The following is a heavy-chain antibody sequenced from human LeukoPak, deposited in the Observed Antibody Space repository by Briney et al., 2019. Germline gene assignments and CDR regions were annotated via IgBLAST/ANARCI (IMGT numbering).Heavy chain of an antibody. CDR2: IDPNSGGT. Sequence: GASVTVSCMASGSTFTAHYIHWVRQAPGQGLEWMGWIDPNSGGTNYAQKFLGSVTMTGDTSINTAFMELSRLRSDDTAIYYCARGRGTTMVRGVITNYFDLWGRGALVTVSS. J-gene: IGHJ2*01. CDR3: ARGRGTTMVRGVITNYFDL. CDR1: GSTFTAHY. V-gene: IGHV1-2*02. D-gene: IGHD3-10*01.